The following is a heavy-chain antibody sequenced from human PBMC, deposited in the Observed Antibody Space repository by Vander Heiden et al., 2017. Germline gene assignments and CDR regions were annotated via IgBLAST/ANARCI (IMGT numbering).Heavy chain of an antibody. Sequence: EVQLVESGVGLIQPGGSLRLSCASSGFTVSSNYMSWVRQAPGKGLEWVSVIYSGGSTYYEDSVKGRFTISRDNSKNTLYLQMNRLRAEDTAVYYCARGGVAARPLDYWGQGTLVTVSS. D-gene: IGHD6-6*01. CDR3: ARGGVAARPLDY. CDR2: IYSGGST. V-gene: IGHV3-53*01. J-gene: IGHJ4*02. CDR1: GFTVSSNY.